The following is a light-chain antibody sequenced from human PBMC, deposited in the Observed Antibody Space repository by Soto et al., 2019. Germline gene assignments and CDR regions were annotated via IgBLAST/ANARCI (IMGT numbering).Light chain of an antibody. J-gene: IGKJ4*01. V-gene: IGKV3-15*01. CDR2: GAS. CDR3: QQYSSWPLT. Sequence: ETVMTQSPATLSVSPGERVTLSCRASLSVDSRLAWYQQKPGQAPRLLIFGASTRATGIPASFSVSGSETDFTITISSLQSEDFAVYYCQQYSSWPLTFCGGTKVDLK. CDR1: LSVDSR.